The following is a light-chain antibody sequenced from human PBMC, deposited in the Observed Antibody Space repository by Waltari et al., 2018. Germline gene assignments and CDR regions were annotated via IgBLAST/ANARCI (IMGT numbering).Light chain of an antibody. Sequence: DIQMTQSPSTLSASVGDSVTITCRASQSIVTWLAWYQQKPGKAPKLLIYMASRLEGGVPSRFSASGSVTECTLTSSSLQPDDFATYYCQQYKSSSYTFGQGTKLEI. CDR2: MAS. V-gene: IGKV1-5*03. CDR3: QQYKSSSYT. J-gene: IGKJ2*01. CDR1: QSIVTW.